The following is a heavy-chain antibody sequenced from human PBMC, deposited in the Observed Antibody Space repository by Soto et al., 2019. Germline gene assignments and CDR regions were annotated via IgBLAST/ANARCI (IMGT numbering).Heavy chain of an antibody. CDR2: IKSKTDGGTT. V-gene: IGHV3-15*01. CDR3: TTDRYSSSSSVDY. D-gene: IGHD6-6*01. J-gene: IGHJ4*02. CDR1: GFTFSNAW. Sequence: SLRLSCAASGFTFSNAWMSWVRQAPGKGLEWVGRIKSKTDGGTTDYAAPVKGRFTISRDDSKNTLYLQMNSLKTEDTAVYYCTTDRYSSSSSVDYWGQGTLVTVSS.